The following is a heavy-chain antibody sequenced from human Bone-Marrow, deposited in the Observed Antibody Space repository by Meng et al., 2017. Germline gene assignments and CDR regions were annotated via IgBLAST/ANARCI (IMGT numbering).Heavy chain of an antibody. CDR3: TWDDKAVSDY. V-gene: IGHV3-15*01. J-gene: IGHJ4*02. D-gene: IGHD1-26*01. Sequence: HLVGSGGDLVGPGGSPRRSCAGSGFTFSNAWMSWVRQAPGKGLEWVGRIKSKTDGETADYAAPVKGRFTISRDDSTNTLYLHMSGLRIDDTGVYYCTWDDKAVSDYWGQGTLVTVSS. CDR1: GFTFSNAW. CDR2: IKSKTDGETA.